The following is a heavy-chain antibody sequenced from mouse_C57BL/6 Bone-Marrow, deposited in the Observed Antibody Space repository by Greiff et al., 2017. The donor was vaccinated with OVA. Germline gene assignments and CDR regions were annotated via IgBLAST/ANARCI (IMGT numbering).Heavy chain of an antibody. J-gene: IGHJ4*01. CDR1: GYTFTSYW. D-gene: IGHD2-4*01. Sequence: QVQLQQPGAELVKPGASVKLSCKASGYTFTSYWMHWVKQRPGQGLEWIGMIHPNSGSTNYNEKFKSKATLTVDKSSSTAYMQLSSLTSEDSAVYYSASIYYDYGGGAMDYWGQGTSVTVSS. CDR2: IHPNSGST. V-gene: IGHV1-64*01. CDR3: ASIYYDYGGGAMDY.